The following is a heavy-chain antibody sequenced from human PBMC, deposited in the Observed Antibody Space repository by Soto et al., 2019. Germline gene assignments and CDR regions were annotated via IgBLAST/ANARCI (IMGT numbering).Heavy chain of an antibody. V-gene: IGHV4-4*02. CDR3: ASSDETHFDS. J-gene: IGHJ4*02. CDR2: IYHSGST. Sequence: SETLSLTCTVSGGSISSGDYYWSWVRQPPGKGLEWIGEIYHSGSTNYNPSLKSRVTISVDKSKNQFSLKLSSVTVADTAVYYCASSDETHFDSWGQGTLVTVSS. CDR1: GGSISSGDYY.